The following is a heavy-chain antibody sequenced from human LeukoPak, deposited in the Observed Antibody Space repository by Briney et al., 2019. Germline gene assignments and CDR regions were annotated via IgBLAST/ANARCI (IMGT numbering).Heavy chain of an antibody. CDR2: INHSGST. D-gene: IGHD3-22*01. J-gene: IGHJ3*02. Sequence: MASETLSLTCAVYGGSFSGYYWSWIRQPPGKGLEWIGEINHSGSTNYNPFLKSRVTISVDTSKNQFSLKLSSVTAADTAVYYCASSGRHSSGYYSPFDIWGQGTMVTVSS. CDR1: GGSFSGYY. V-gene: IGHV4-34*01. CDR3: ASSGRHSSGYYSPFDI.